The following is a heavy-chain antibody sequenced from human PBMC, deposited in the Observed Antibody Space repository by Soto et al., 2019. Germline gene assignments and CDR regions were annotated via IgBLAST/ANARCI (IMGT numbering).Heavy chain of an antibody. CDR2: IYSGGTT. CDR3: ASGPPGYCSGSSCLDY. J-gene: IGHJ4*02. Sequence: EVQLVESGAGLVQPGGSLRLACAASGFSVSSNYMSWVRQAPGKGLECVSVIYSGGTTYYSDSVKGRFTISRDNSKTTLYLHMNSLRAEDTAVYYCASGPPGYCSGSSCLDYSGEGPLVAVSS. D-gene: IGHD2-15*01. V-gene: IGHV3-66*01. CDR1: GFSVSSNY.